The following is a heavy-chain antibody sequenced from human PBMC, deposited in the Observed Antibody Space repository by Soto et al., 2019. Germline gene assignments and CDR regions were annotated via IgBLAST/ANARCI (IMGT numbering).Heavy chain of an antibody. CDR2: IYHTGRT. D-gene: IGHD3-3*01. CDR3: ARDFAYFDS. Sequence: PSETLSLTCTFSVGSFKIGSYAWSWIRQPPGKGLEWSGYIYHTGRTSYNPSLKSRVSISMDTSTNQFSLNLDSVTAAETAVYFCARDFAYFDSWGQGTLVTVSS. CDR1: VGSFKIGSYA. V-gene: IGHV4-61*01. J-gene: IGHJ4*02.